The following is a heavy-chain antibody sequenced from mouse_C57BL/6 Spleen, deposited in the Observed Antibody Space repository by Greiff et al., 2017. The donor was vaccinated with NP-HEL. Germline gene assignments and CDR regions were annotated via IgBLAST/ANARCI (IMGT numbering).Heavy chain of an antibody. J-gene: IGHJ1*03. CDR3: ARLTGTWYFDV. Sequence: EVQLQESEGGLVQPGSSMKLSCTASGFTFSDYYMAWVRQVPEKGLEWVANINYDGSSTYYLDSLKSRFIISRDNAKNILYLQMSSLKSEDTATYYCARLTGTWYFDVWGTGTTVTVSS. V-gene: IGHV5-16*01. CDR1: GFTFSDYY. CDR2: INYDGSST. D-gene: IGHD4-1*01.